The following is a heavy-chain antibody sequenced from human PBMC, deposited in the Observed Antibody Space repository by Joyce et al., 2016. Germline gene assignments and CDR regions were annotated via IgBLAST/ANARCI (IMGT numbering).Heavy chain of an antibody. J-gene: IGHJ4*02. CDR3: ARSAVRGTLSPFFDY. Sequence: EVQLVQSGGEVKKPGESLKISCKGVGYSFTSYWLGWVRQMPGKGLELSGIINPEASDTRYSPSFQGQVTISVDRSIKTAHLRWDSLRASDTAIYYCARSAVRGTLSPFFDYWGQGSLVTVSS. CDR2: INPEASDT. V-gene: IGHV5-51*01. CDR1: GYSFTSYW. D-gene: IGHD3-16*01.